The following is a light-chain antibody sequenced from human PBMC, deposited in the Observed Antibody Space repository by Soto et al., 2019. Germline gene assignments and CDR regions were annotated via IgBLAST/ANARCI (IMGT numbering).Light chain of an antibody. J-gene: IGLJ2*01. Sequence: QAVVTQSPSASASLGASVKLTCTLSSRHSSYAIAWHQQQPEKGPRYLMKLNSDGRHTKGDGIPDRFSGSSSGTERYLTISSLQSEDEAYYYCQTWGTGILVFGGGTKLTVL. V-gene: IGLV4-69*01. CDR3: QTWGTGILV. CDR2: LNSDGRH. CDR1: SRHSSYA.